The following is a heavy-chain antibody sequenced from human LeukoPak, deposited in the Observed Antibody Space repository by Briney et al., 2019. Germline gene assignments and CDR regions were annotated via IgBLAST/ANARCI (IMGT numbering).Heavy chain of an antibody. CDR2: IYYIGST. J-gene: IGHJ5*02. CDR3: ARGGIVGSRTNWFDP. V-gene: IGHV4-61*08. CDR1: GGSISSGDYY. Sequence: PSETLSLTCTVPGGSISSGDYYWSWIRQPPGKGLEWIGYIYYIGSTNYNPSLKSRVTISLDTSKSQFSLKLTSVTPADTAVYYCARGGIVGSRTNWFDPWGQGILVTVSS. D-gene: IGHD1-26*01.